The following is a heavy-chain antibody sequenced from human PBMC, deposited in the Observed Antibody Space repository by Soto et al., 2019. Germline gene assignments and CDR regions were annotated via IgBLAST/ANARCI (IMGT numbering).Heavy chain of an antibody. CDR2: IIPVFDTV. J-gene: IGHJ4*02. CDR3: ARGGSGYVWFTEF. Sequence: QEQLVQSGAEVKKSGSSVKVSCKDTGGLFSSYAVSWVRQAPGQGLEWMGGIIPVFDTVYYAQKFQGRVTITADESTNTAYVELSRLRSEDTAMYYCARGGSGYVWFTEFCGQGNLVTVSS. V-gene: IGHV1-69*01. D-gene: IGHD3-22*01. CDR1: GGLFSSYA.